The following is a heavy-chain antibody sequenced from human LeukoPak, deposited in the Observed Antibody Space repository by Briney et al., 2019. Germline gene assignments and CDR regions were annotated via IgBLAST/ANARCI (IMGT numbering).Heavy chain of an antibody. V-gene: IGHV3-7*01. CDR1: GFTFSSYW. D-gene: IGHD1-26*01. CDR3: ARGTVGHLYYFDY. CDR2: IKQDGSEK. Sequence: PGGSLRLSCAASGFTFSSYWMSWVRQAPGKGLEWVANIKQDGSEKYYVDSVKGRFTISRDNAKNSLYLQMNSLRAEDTAVYYCARGTVGHLYYFDYWGQGTLVTVSS. J-gene: IGHJ4*02.